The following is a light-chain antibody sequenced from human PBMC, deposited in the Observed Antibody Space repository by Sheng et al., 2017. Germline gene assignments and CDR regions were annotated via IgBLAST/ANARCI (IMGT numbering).Light chain of an antibody. J-gene: IGKJ4*01. Sequence: DIQLTQSPSSLSPSVGDRVIITCRASQDIYSSLAWYQQKPGQAPKLLIYAASRLESGVPSRFSGSGSGTEFILTISSLQSDDFAIYYCQQYNNWPRITFGGGTKVEIK. V-gene: IGKV1-NL1*01. CDR1: QDIYSS. CDR2: AAS. CDR3: QQYNNWPRIT.